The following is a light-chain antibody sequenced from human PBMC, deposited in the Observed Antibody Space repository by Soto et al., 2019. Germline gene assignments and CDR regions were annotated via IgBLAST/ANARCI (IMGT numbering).Light chain of an antibody. V-gene: IGKV3-15*01. J-gene: IGKJ4*01. CDR1: QSVSSN. Sequence: EIVMTQSPATLSVSPGERATLSCRASQSVSSNLAWYQHKPGQAPRLLIYAASTRAAGIPARFSGSGSGTEFTLTISSLQSEDFAVYHCQQYNIWPPLTFGGGTKVEI. CDR2: AAS. CDR3: QQYNIWPPLT.